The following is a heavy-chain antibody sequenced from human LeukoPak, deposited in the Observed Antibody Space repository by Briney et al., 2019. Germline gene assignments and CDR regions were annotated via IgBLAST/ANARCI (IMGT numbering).Heavy chain of an antibody. D-gene: IGHD6-19*01. CDR1: GGSFSGYY. CDR2: IYYSGST. CDR3: ARELGAVAGTRPMPGDYYYGMDV. J-gene: IGHJ6*02. V-gene: IGHV4-31*11. Sequence: SETLSLTCAVYGGSFSGYYWSWIRQHPGKGLEWIGYIYYSGSTYYNPSLKSRVTISVDTSKNQFSLKLSSVTAADTAVYYCARELGAVAGTRPMPGDYYYGMDVWGQGTTVTVSS.